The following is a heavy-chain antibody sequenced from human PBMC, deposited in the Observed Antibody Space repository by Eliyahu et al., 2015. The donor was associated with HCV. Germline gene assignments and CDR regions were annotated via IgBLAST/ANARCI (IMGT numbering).Heavy chain of an antibody. D-gene: IGHD4-11*01. Sequence: EVQLLESGGGLVPPGGSLRLSCAASGFSFSSYAMSWVRQAPGKGLEYVAAVSASGASTYYADSVKGRFTISRDNSKNTLYLQMNSLRAEDTAVYYCAKKVGTYSTSGGFNYWGQGNLVTVSS. CDR2: VSASGAST. J-gene: IGHJ4*02. V-gene: IGHV3-23*01. CDR3: AKKVGTYSTSGGFNY. CDR1: GFSFSSYA.